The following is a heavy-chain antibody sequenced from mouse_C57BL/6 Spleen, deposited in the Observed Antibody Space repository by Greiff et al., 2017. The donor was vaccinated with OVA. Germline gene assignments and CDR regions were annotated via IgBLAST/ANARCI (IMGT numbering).Heavy chain of an antibody. CDR1: GYTFTSYW. Sequence: QVQLQQPGAELVKPGASVKLSCKASGYTFTSYWMHWVKQRPGRGLEWIGMIHPNSGSTNYNEKFKSKATLTVDKSSSTAYMQLSSLTSEDSAVYYCATYGNPYYYAMDYWGQGTSVTVSS. CDR3: ATYGNPYYYAMDY. D-gene: IGHD2-1*01. CDR2: IHPNSGST. J-gene: IGHJ4*01. V-gene: IGHV1-64*01.